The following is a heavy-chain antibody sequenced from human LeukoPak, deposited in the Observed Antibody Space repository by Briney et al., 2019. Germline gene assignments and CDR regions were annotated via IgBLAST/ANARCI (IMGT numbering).Heavy chain of an antibody. CDR1: GYTFTGYY. CDR3: ARDYLGYYYYYYMDV. Sequence: ASVKVSCEASGYTFTGYYMHWVRQAPGQGLEWMGWINPNSGGTNYAQKFQGRVTMTRDTSISTAYMELSRLRSDDTAVYYCARDYLGYYYYYYMDVWGKGTTVTISS. V-gene: IGHV1-2*02. J-gene: IGHJ6*03. CDR2: INPNSGGT. D-gene: IGHD2-15*01.